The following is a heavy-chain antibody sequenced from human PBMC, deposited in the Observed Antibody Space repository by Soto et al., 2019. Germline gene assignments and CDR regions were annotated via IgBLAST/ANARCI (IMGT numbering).Heavy chain of an antibody. D-gene: IGHD3-10*01. CDR1: GGSVSSGSYY. CDR2: IYYSGGT. Sequence: SETLSLTCTVSGGSVSSGSYYWSWIRQPPGKGLERIGYIYYSGGTNYNLSLKSRVTISVDTSKNHFSLKLSSVTAADTAVYYCAREEVDYYGSGTYYYYYDMDVWRQGSTVT. J-gene: IGHJ6*02. CDR3: AREEVDYYGSGTYYYYYDMDV. V-gene: IGHV4-61*03.